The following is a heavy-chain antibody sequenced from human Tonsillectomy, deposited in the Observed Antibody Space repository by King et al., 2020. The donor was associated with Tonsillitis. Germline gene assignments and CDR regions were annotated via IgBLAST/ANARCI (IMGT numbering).Heavy chain of an antibody. CDR2: ISYDGSNK. D-gene: IGHD5-24*01. Sequence: VQLVESGGGVVQPGRSLRLSCAASGFTFRNSGMHWVRQAPGKGLEWVTTISYDGSNKYYADSVKGRFTISRDNSKNTLYLQMTSLRAEDTAVYYCARDHDDVRWLVFSGMDVRGQGTTVIVSS. CDR1: GFTFRNSG. V-gene: IGHV3-33*05. J-gene: IGHJ6*01. CDR3: ARDHDDVRWLVFSGMDV.